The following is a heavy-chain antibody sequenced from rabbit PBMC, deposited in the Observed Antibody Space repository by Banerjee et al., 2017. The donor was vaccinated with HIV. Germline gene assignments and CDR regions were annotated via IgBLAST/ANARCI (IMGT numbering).Heavy chain of an antibody. CDR1: GFTLSSYW. Sequence: EESGGDLVKPEGSLTLTCTASGFTLSSYWIYWVRQAPGKGLEWIACIYAGSSGSTYYASWAKGLFTISKTSSTTVTLQMTSLTAADMATYFCARGIDYGTRLDLWGPGTLVTVS. D-gene: IGHD3-1*01. CDR2: IYAGSSGST. CDR3: ARGIDYGTRLDL. V-gene: IGHV1S45*01. J-gene: IGHJ3*01.